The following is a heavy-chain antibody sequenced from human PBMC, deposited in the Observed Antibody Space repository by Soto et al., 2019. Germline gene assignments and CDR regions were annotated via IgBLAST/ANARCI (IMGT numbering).Heavy chain of an antibody. D-gene: IGHD4-4*01. Sequence: GGSVRLSCAASGFTFSSYAMNWARQAPGKGLEWVSAISDSGGSTYYADSVKGRFTFSRDNSKNTLYLQMNSLRAEDTAVYYCAKATYSNTGGYYYYGTDVSGPAPTVTVSS. CDR1: GFTFSSYA. CDR3: AKATYSNTGGYYYYGTDV. V-gene: IGHV3-23*01. J-gene: IGHJ6*02. CDR2: ISDSGGST.